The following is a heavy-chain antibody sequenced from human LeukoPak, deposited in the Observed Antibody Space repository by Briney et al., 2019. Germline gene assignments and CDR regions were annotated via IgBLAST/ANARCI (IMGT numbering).Heavy chain of an antibody. D-gene: IGHD3-16*01. Sequence: GRSLRLSCAASGFTFSNYGMHWVRQAPGKGLEWVADIWYDGSDKYHADSVRGRFTIYRDNSKNTLYLQMNSLRVEDTAVYYCARPVVLGAYLRGAYYFDSWGQGTLVTVSS. V-gene: IGHV3-33*01. CDR2: IWYDGSDK. CDR3: ARPVVLGAYLRGAYYFDS. CDR1: GFTFSNYG. J-gene: IGHJ4*02.